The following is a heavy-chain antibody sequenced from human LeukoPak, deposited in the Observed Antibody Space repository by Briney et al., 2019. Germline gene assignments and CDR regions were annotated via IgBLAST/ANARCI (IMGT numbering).Heavy chain of an antibody. J-gene: IGHJ4*02. CDR3: AKSRFDYSSGWYYFDY. CDR1: GFTFDDYG. Sequence: GRSLRLSCAASGFTFDDYGMHWVRQAPGKGLEWVSGISWNSGSIGYADSAKGRFTISRDNAKNSLYLQMNSLRAEDTALYYCAKSRFDYSSGWYYFDYWGQGTLVTVSS. CDR2: ISWNSGSI. D-gene: IGHD6-19*01. V-gene: IGHV3-9*01.